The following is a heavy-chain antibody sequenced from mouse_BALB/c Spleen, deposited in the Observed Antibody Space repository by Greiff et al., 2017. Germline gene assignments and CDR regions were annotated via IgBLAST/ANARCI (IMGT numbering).Heavy chain of an antibody. D-gene: IGHD2-1*01. CDR1: GYTFTDYA. CDR2: ISTYYGDA. CDR3: ARRGNYYAMDY. V-gene: IGHV1S137*01. Sequence: QVQLKESGAELVRPGVSVKISCKGSGYTFTDYAMHWVKQSHAKSLEWIGVISTYYGDASYNQKFKGKATMTVDKSSSTAYMELARLTSEDSAIYYCARRGNYYAMDYWGQGTSVTVSS. J-gene: IGHJ4*01.